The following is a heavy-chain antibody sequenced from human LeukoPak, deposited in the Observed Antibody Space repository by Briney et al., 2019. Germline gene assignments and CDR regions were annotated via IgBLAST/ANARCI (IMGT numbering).Heavy chain of an antibody. D-gene: IGHD3-9*01. CDR2: IRSSSSYI. J-gene: IGHJ4*02. CDR1: GFTFSSYS. V-gene: IGHV3-21*01. Sequence: GGSLRLSCAASGFTFSSYSMNWVRQAPGKGLEWVSSIRSSSSYIYYADSVKGRFTISRDNAKNSLYLQMNSLRAEDTAVYYCARVSYDILTVYSYIDYWGQGTLVTVSS. CDR3: ARVSYDILTVYSYIDY.